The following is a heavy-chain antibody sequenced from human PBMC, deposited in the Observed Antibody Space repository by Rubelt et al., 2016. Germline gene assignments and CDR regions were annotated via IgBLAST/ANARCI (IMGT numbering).Heavy chain of an antibody. J-gene: IGHJ3*02. CDR3: AQSGYYTGGDAFDI. CDR2: INHSGST. Sequence: VQLVESGGGLVQPGGSLRLSCAASGFTFSSYAMSWVRQAPGKGLEWIGEINHSGSTNYNPSLKSRVTISVDTSKNQFSLKLSSVTAADTAVYYCAQSGYYTGGDAFDIWGQGTMVTVSS. D-gene: IGHD3-3*01. CDR1: GFTFSSYAM. V-gene: IGHV4-4*02.